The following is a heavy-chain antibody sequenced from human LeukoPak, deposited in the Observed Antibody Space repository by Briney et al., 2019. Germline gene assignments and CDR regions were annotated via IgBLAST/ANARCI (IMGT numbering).Heavy chain of an antibody. Sequence: SETLSLTCTVSGGSISSYYWSWIRQPPGKGLEWIGYIYYSGSTNYNPSLQSRVTISVDTSKNQFSLKLSSVTAADTAVYYCARGVSPGLYAFDIWGQGTMVTVSS. CDR1: GGSISSYY. CDR2: IYYSGST. V-gene: IGHV4-59*01. CDR3: ARGVSPGLYAFDI. J-gene: IGHJ3*02. D-gene: IGHD6-13*01.